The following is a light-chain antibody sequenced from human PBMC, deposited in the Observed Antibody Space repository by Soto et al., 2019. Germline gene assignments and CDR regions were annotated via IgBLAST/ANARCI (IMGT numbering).Light chain of an antibody. CDR1: SSDVGGYNY. Sequence: QSVLTQPPSASESPGQSVTISCTGTSSDVGGYNYVSWYQHHPGKAPKLMIYEVTKRRSGVPDRFSGSKSGNTASLTVSGLQAEDEADYYCSSYAGSKTYVFGTGTKVTVL. CDR2: EVT. V-gene: IGLV2-8*01. J-gene: IGLJ1*01. CDR3: SSYAGSKTYV.